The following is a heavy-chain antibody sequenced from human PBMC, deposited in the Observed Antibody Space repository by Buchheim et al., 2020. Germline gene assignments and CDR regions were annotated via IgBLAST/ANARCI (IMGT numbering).Heavy chain of an antibody. Sequence: EVQLLDSGGGLVQPGGSLRLSCAASGFTYSNYAMTWVRQVPGKGLEWVSAISGGGSHIYYADSVKGRFTMSRDNSKSTLYLQMNSLRAEDTAVYYCAKGVVVPAAMHFDYWGQGTL. CDR3: AKGVVVPAAMHFDY. J-gene: IGHJ4*02. CDR2: ISGGGSHI. D-gene: IGHD2-2*01. V-gene: IGHV3-23*01. CDR1: GFTYSNYA.